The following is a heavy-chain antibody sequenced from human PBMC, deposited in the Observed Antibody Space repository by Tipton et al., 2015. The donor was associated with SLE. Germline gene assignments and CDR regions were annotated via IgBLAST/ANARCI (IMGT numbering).Heavy chain of an antibody. Sequence: TLSLTCTVSGGSIGSHYWSWVRQPPGKGLEWIGHIYYSGSTTYSPSLKSRLTISVDTSKNHFSLTLTSVTAADTAVYYCARVGQSYPDAFDIWGQGIMVTVSS. CDR3: ARVGQSYPDAFDI. J-gene: IGHJ3*02. D-gene: IGHD1-26*01. CDR2: IYYSGST. CDR1: GGSIGSHY. V-gene: IGHV4-59*11.